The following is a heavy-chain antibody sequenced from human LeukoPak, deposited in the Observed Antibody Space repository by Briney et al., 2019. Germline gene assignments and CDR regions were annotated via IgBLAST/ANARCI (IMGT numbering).Heavy chain of an antibody. CDR2: IYHSGST. Sequence: SETLSLTCAVSGSSISSGYYWGWIRQPPGKGLEWIGSIYHSGSTYYNPSLKSRVTISVDTSKNQFSLKLTSVTAADTAIYHCASATASRDSLYYFDYWGQGTLVTISS. J-gene: IGHJ4*02. V-gene: IGHV4-38-2*01. CDR1: GSSISSGYY. CDR3: ASATASRDSLYYFDY. D-gene: IGHD2-15*01.